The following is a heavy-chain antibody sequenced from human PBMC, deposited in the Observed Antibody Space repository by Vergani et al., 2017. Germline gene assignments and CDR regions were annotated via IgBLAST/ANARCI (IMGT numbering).Heavy chain of an antibody. Sequence: EVQLEESGGGLVQPGGSLRLSCAASGFIFSDHYMDWVRQAPGKGLEWVGRIRNKANDYTTQYAASVKGRFTISRDDSKSYLYLQMNSLQTEDTALYYCVRDQVTMLRGSDALDIWGQGTMVTVSS. CDR3: VRDQVTMLRGSDALDI. CDR1: GFIFSDHY. V-gene: IGHV3-72*01. J-gene: IGHJ3*02. D-gene: IGHD3-10*01. CDR2: IRNKANDYTT.